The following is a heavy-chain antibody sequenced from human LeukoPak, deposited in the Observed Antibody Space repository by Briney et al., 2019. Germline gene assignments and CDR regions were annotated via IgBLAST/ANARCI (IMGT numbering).Heavy chain of an antibody. CDR2: INHSGST. J-gene: IGHJ4*02. CDR1: GGAFSGYY. V-gene: IGHV4-34*01. D-gene: IGHD3-10*01. CDR3: AGVRPRSYYGSGSYVDY. Sequence: SETLSLTCAVYGGAFSGYYWSWIRQPPGKGLEWIGEINHSGSTNYNPSLKSRVTISVDTSKNQFSLKLSSVTAADTAVYYCAGVRPRSYYGSGSYVDYWGQGTLVTVSS.